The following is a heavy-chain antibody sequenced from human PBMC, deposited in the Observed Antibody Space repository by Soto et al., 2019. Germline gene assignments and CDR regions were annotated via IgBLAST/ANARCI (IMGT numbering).Heavy chain of an antibody. Sequence: QITLKESGPPLVKPTQTLTLTCTFSGFSLSTSGVGVGWIRQPPGKALEWLALIYWDDDKRYSPSLRSRLTITKDTSKNQVVLTMTNMDPVDTATYYGAHSFPFNYGMDVWGQGTTVTVSS. J-gene: IGHJ6*02. CDR2: IYWDDDK. V-gene: IGHV2-5*02. CDR3: AHSFPFNYGMDV. CDR1: GFSLSTSGVG.